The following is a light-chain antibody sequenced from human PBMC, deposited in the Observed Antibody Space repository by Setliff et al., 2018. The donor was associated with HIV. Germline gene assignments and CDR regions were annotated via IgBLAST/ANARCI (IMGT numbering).Light chain of an antibody. CDR2: DDS. Sequence: SYELTQPPSVSVAPGKTARITCGGTNIGSKSVHWYQQKPGQAPVLVVYDDSDRPSGIPERFSGSNSGNTATATLTISRVEVGDEADYYCQVWDSSSDHLYVFGTGTKVTVL. V-gene: IGLV3-21*03. CDR3: QVWDSSSDHLYV. CDR1: NIGSKS. J-gene: IGLJ1*01.